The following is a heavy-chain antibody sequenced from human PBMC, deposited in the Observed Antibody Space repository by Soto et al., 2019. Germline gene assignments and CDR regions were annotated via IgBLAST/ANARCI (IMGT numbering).Heavy chain of an antibody. J-gene: IGHJ4*02. CDR1: GGSISSGDYY. D-gene: IGHD2-15*01. CDR3: ARRVVDAGYFDY. CDR2: ISYSGST. Sequence: SETLSLTCTVSGGSISSGDYYWSWIRQPPGKGLEWIGYISYSGSTFYNPSLKSRLTISVDTSKNQFSLKLSSVTAADTAVYYCARRVVDAGYFDYWGQGTLVTVYS. V-gene: IGHV4-30-4*01.